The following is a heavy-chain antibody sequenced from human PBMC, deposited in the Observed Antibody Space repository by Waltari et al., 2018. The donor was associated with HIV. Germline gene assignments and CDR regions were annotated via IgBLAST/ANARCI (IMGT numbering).Heavy chain of an antibody. CDR2: IYYSRST. V-gene: IGHV4-39*01. CDR3: ARHWVYYGSGSYNVDY. J-gene: IGHJ4*02. D-gene: IGHD3-10*01. Sequence: QLQLQESGPGLVKPSETLSLTCTVSGGSISSSSYYWGWIRQPQGKGLEWIVSIYYSRSTYSDPFLKSLVTISVDTSKNQFSLKRGSVTAADTAVYYCARHWVYYGSGSYNVDYWGQGTLVTVSS. CDR1: GGSISSSSYY.